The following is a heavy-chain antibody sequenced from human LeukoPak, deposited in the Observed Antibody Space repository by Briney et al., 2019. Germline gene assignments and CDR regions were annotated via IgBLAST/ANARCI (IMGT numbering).Heavy chain of an antibody. V-gene: IGHV4-28*01. CDR1: GYSITSSSW. J-gene: IGHJ4*02. CDR2: IYYSGST. Sequence: QPSETLSLTCAVSGYSITSSSWWGWIRQPPGKGLEWIGYIYYSGSTNYNPSLKSRVTISVDTSKNQFSLKLSSVTAADTAVYYCATYVDTAMVFVYWGQGTLVTVSS. D-gene: IGHD5-18*01. CDR3: ATYVDTAMVFVY.